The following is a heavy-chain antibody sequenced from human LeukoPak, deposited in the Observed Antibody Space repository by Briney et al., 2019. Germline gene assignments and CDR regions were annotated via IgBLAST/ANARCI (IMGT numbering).Heavy chain of an antibody. CDR2: INPSGGST. D-gene: IGHD3-22*01. Sequence: ASVKVSCKASGYTFTSYYMHWVRQAPGQGLEWMGIINPSGGSTSYAQKFQGRVTMTRDTSTSTVYMELSSLRSEDTAVCYCARDHPQEDSSGYLDYWGQGTLVTASS. CDR1: GYTFTSYY. J-gene: IGHJ4*02. CDR3: ARDHPQEDSSGYLDY. V-gene: IGHV1-46*01.